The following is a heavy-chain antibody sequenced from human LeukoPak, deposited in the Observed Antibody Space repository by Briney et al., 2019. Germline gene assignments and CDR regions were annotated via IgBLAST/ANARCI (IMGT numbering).Heavy chain of an antibody. V-gene: IGHV1-8*02. J-gene: IGHJ4*02. Sequence: ASVKVFCKASGGTFSSYAINWVRQATGQGLEWMGWINPNSGNTGYAQKFQGRVTMTRNTSISTAYMELSSLRSEDTAVYYCARGGELWVYWGQGTLVTVSS. CDR3: ARGGELWVY. CDR1: GGTFSSYA. CDR2: INPNSGNT. D-gene: IGHD3-16*01.